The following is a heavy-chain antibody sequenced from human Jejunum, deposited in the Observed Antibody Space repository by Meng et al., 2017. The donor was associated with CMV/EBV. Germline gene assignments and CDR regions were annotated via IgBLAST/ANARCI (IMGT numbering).Heavy chain of an antibody. Sequence: KASGYTFLDDYLHWVRQVPGQGLEWMGWINPIMGDTYNPQSFQGRVTMTRDTSISTAYMELDRLTSDDTAIYFCARGAKGYGSGPLDYWGQGALVTVSS. J-gene: IGHJ4*02. CDR2: INPIMGDT. D-gene: IGHD3-10*01. CDR1: GYTFLDDY. CDR3: ARGAKGYGSGPLDY. V-gene: IGHV1-2*02.